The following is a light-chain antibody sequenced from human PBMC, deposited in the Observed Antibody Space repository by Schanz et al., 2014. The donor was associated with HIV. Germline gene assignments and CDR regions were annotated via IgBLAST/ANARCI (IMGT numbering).Light chain of an antibody. CDR1: QSINSNF. Sequence: EIVLTQSPGPLSVSPGERATLSCSASQSINSNFLGWYQQKLGQATRLVIFGASNRATGIPDRFSGSDSGTDFTLTISRVEPEDYAVYFCQLYGTPPWTFGQGTRVEGK. V-gene: IGKV3-20*01. CDR2: GAS. CDR3: QLYGTPPWT. J-gene: IGKJ1*01.